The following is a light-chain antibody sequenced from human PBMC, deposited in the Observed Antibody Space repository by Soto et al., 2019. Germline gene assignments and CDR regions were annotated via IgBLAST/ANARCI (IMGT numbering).Light chain of an antibody. V-gene: IGKV1-5*03. CDR2: KAS. Sequence: IQLTHSPSTLSASVGDRVTITCRASQSINGWLALYQQKPGQAPNLLIYKASTLESGVPSRFSGSGSGTEFTLTVSSLQPDDFATYYCHQYHNFPRTFGQGTKVDI. CDR3: HQYHNFPRT. J-gene: IGKJ1*01. CDR1: QSINGW.